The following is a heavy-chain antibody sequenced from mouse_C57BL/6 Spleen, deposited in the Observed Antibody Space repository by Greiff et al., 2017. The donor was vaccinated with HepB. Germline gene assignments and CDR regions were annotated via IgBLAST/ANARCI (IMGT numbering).Heavy chain of an antibody. Sequence: VQLQQSGAELVRPGASVTLSCKASGYTFTDYEMHWVKQTPVHGLEWIGAIDPETGGTAYNQKFKGKAILTADKSSSTAYMELRSLTSEDSAVYYCTRWLYYYGSSYFDYWGQGTTLTVSS. CDR1: GYTFTDYE. V-gene: IGHV1-15*01. D-gene: IGHD1-1*01. CDR2: IDPETGGT. CDR3: TRWLYYYGSSYFDY. J-gene: IGHJ2*01.